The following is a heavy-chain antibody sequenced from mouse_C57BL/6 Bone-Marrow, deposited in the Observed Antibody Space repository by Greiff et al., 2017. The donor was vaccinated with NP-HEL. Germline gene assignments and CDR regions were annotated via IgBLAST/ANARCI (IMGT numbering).Heavy chain of an antibody. V-gene: IGHV1-61*01. J-gene: IGHJ2*01. Sequence: QVHVKQPGAELVRPGSSVKLSCKASGYTFTSYWMDWVKQRPGQGLEWIGNIYPSDSETHYNQKFKDKATLTVDKSSSTAYMQLSSLTSEDSAVYYCANLYYSNYFDYWGQGTTLTVSS. D-gene: IGHD2-5*01. CDR2: IYPSDSET. CDR3: ANLYYSNYFDY. CDR1: GYTFTSYW.